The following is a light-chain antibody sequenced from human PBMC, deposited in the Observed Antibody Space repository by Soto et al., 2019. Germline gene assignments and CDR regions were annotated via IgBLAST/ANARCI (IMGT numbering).Light chain of an antibody. Sequence: QSVLTKPASVNGSPGGSITISCTGTSSDVGGYNYVSWYQHHPGKVPQLMIYDVSNRPSGVSNRFSGSKSGNTASLTISGLQAEDEADYYCYSYTSSNTYVFGTGTKVTVL. CDR1: SSDVGGYNY. CDR3: YSYTSSNTYV. J-gene: IGLJ1*01. CDR2: DVS. V-gene: IGLV2-14*03.